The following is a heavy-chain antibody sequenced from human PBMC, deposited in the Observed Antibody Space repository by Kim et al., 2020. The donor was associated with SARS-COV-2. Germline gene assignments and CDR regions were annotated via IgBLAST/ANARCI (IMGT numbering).Heavy chain of an antibody. J-gene: IGHJ4*02. CDR1: GFTFSSYG. CDR3: AKDLVYDMLTSGNFDY. Sequence: GGSLRLSCAASGFTFSSYGMHWVRQAPGKGLEWVAVISYDGSNKYYADSVKGRFTISRDNSKNTLYLQMNSLRAEDTAVYYCAKDLVYDMLTSGNFDYWGQGTLVTVSS. D-gene: IGHD3-9*01. CDR2: ISYDGSNK. V-gene: IGHV3-30*18.